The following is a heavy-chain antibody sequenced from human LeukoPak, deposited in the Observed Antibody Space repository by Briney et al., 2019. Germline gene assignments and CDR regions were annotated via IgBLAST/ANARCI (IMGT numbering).Heavy chain of an antibody. CDR3: ARNDFWSGAIGRNWFDP. Sequence: SETLSLTCTVSGGSISSYYWSWIRQPAGKGLVWIGRIYTSGSTNYNPSLKSRVTMSVDTSKNRFSLKLSSVTAADTAVYYCARNDFWSGAIGRNWFDPWGQGTLVTVSS. CDR1: GGSISSYY. V-gene: IGHV4-4*07. CDR2: IYTSGST. J-gene: IGHJ5*02. D-gene: IGHD3-3*01.